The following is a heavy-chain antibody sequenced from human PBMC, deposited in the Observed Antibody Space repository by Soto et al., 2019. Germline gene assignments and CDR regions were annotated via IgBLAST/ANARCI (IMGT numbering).Heavy chain of an antibody. CDR3: ARIYKGQQLVDCYYGMDV. D-gene: IGHD6-13*01. CDR2: MNPNSGNT. J-gene: IGHJ6*02. CDR1: GYTFTSYD. Sequence: QVQLVQSGAEVKKPGASVKVSCKASGYTFTSYDINWVRQATGQGLEWMGWMNPNSGNTGYAQKFQGRVTMTRNTSISTAYMELSSLRSEDTAVYYCARIYKGQQLVDCYYGMDVWGQGTTVTVSS. V-gene: IGHV1-8*01.